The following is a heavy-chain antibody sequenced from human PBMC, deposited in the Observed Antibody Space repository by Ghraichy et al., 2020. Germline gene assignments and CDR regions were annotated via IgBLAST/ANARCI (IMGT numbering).Heavy chain of an antibody. V-gene: IGHV1-8*01. CDR1: GYTFTSYD. Sequence: ASVKVSCKASGYTFTSYDINWVRQATGQGLEWMGWMNPNSGNTGYEQKFQGRVTMTRNTSISTAYMELSSLRSEDTAVYYCARLREGVPAAIDYYGMDVWGQGTTVTVSS. CDR3: ARLREGVPAAIDYYGMDV. D-gene: IGHD2-2*02. J-gene: IGHJ6*02. CDR2: MNPNSGNT.